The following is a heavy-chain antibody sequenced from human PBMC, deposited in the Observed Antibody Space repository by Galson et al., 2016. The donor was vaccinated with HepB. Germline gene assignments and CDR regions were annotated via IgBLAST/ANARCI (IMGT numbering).Heavy chain of an antibody. J-gene: IGHJ5*02. D-gene: IGHD3-3*01. CDR3: TRGGSGFLGPLDP. CDR1: GYTFATYD. V-gene: IGHV1-8*01. Sequence: SCKASGYTFATYDINWVRQATGQGLEWMGWMNPKSGNSGHSQKFQGRLTMTRDTPTSTAYMELRSLRSDDTAVYFCTRGGSGFLGPLDPWGQGTVVTVFS. CDR2: MNPKSGNS.